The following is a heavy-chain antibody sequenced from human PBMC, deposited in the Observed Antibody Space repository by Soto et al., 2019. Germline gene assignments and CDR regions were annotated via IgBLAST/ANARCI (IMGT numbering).Heavy chain of an antibody. CDR3: ARDHPHCISTSCYDDYYGMDV. D-gene: IGHD2-2*01. V-gene: IGHV1-69*12. CDR2: IIPIFGTA. J-gene: IGHJ6*02. CDR1: GGTFSSYA. Sequence: QVQLVQSGAEVKKPGSSVKVSCKASGGTFSSYAISWVRQAPGQGLEWMGGIIPIFGTANYAQKFQGRVTITADESTSTAYMELSSLRSEDTAVYYCARDHPHCISTSCYDDYYGMDVWGQGTTVTVSS.